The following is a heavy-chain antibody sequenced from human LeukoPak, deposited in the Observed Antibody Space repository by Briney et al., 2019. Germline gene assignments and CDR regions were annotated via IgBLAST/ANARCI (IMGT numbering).Heavy chain of an antibody. CDR2: INHSGST. CDR1: GGSFSGYY. J-gene: IGHJ6*03. CDR3: ARVSRLWLRYYYYYMDV. Sequence: SETLSLTCAVYGGSFSGYYWSWIRQPPGKGLEWIGEINHSGSTNYNPSLKSRVTISVDTSKNQFSLKLSSVTAADTAVYYCARVSRLWLRYYYYYMDVWGKGTTVTVSS. D-gene: IGHD5-12*01. V-gene: IGHV4-34*01.